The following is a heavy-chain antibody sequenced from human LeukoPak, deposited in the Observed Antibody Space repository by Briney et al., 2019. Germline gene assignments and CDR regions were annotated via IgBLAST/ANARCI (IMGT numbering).Heavy chain of an antibody. Sequence: PSETLSLTCTVSGGAISNYYWSWIRQRPGQGLEWIGNIYYGGSTNYNPSLKSRVTISVDTSKNQFSLKLSSVTAADTAVYYCARKKFIAAGGFDPWGQGTLVTVSS. CDR1: GGAISNYY. V-gene: IGHV4-59*01. CDR2: IYYGGST. CDR3: ARKKFIAAGGFDP. J-gene: IGHJ5*02. D-gene: IGHD6-6*01.